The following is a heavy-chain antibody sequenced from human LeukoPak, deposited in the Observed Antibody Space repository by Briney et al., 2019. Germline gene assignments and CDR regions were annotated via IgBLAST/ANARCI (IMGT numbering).Heavy chain of an antibody. J-gene: IGHJ5*02. CDR2: ISSSSSYI. D-gene: IGHD3-10*01. CDR3: ARVTSQQYNWFDP. V-gene: IGHV3-21*01. Sequence: GGSLRLSCAASGFTFSNYNMNWVRQAPGKGLEWVSSISSSSSYIYYADSVKGRFTISRDNAKNSLYLQMNSLRAEDTAVYYCARVTSQQYNWFDPWGQGTLVTVSS. CDR1: GFTFSNYN.